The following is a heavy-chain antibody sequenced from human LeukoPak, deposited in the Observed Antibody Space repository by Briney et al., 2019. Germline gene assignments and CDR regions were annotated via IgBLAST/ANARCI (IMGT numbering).Heavy chain of an antibody. Sequence: SETLSLTCTVSGGSISSSSYYWGWIRQPPGKGLEWIGSIYYSGSTYYNPSLKSRVTISVDTSKNQFSLKLSSVTAADTAVYYCARDMGWNGLVDSWGQGTLVTVSS. D-gene: IGHD1-1*01. CDR1: GGSISSSSYY. V-gene: IGHV4-39*07. CDR3: ARDMGWNGLVDS. CDR2: IYYSGST. J-gene: IGHJ4*02.